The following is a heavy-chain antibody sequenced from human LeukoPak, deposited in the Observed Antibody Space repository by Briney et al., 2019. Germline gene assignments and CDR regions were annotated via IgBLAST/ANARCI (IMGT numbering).Heavy chain of an antibody. Sequence: SVKVSCKASEGTFSSYVISWVRQAPGQGLEWMGRIIPILGIANYAQKFQGRVTITADKSTSTAYMELSSLRSEDTAVYYCARDSAAVGSDYWGQGTLVTVSS. CDR1: EGTFSSYV. D-gene: IGHD6-13*01. V-gene: IGHV1-69*04. CDR2: IIPILGIA. J-gene: IGHJ4*02. CDR3: ARDSAAVGSDY.